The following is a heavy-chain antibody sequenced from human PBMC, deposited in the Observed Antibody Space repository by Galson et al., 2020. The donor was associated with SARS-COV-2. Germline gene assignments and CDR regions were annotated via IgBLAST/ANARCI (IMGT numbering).Heavy chain of an antibody. CDR2: IYTRGST. J-gene: IGHJ3*02. V-gene: IGHV4-4*07. D-gene: IGHD2-2*02. CDR3: AREGLGYCSSTSCYSAFDI. CDR1: GGSISSYY. Sequence: SQTLSLTCTVSGGSISSYYWSWTRQPAGPGLEWIGRIYTRGSTKYHPSLKSRVTMSVETSKNQFSLKLSSVTAADTAVYYCAREGLGYCSSTSCYSAFDIWGQGTMVTVSS.